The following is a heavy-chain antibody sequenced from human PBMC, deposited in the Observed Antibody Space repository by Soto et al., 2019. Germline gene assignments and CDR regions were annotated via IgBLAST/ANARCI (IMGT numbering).Heavy chain of an antibody. V-gene: IGHV3-74*01. CDR3: AVAVAGPTAIGY. CDR2: INSDGSST. D-gene: IGHD6-19*01. CDR1: GFTFSSYW. J-gene: IGHJ4*02. Sequence: GGSLRLSCAASGFTFSSYWMHWVRQAPGKGLVWVSRINSDGSSTSYADSVKGQFTISRDNAKNTLYLQMNSLRAEDTAVYYCAVAVAGPTAIGYWGQGTLVTVSS.